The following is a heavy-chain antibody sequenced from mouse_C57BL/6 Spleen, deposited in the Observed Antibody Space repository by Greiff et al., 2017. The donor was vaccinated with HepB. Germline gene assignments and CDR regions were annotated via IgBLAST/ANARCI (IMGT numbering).Heavy chain of an antibody. CDR3: ARRGYDGYYFDY. D-gene: IGHD2-2*01. J-gene: IGHJ2*01. CDR1: GYTFTSYW. Sequence: QVQLQQPGAELVKPGASVKLSCKASGYTFTSYWMQWVKQRPGQGLEWIGEIDPSDSYTNYNQKFKGKATLTVDTSSSTAYMQLSSLTSEDSAVYYCARRGYDGYYFDYWGQGTTLTVSS. V-gene: IGHV1-50*01. CDR2: IDPSDSYT.